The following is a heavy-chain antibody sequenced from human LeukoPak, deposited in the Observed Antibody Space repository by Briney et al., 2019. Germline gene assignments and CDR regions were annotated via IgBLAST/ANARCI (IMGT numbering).Heavy chain of an antibody. CDR3: AKDLQENRSDRFIRYFDL. V-gene: IGHV3-23*01. D-gene: IGHD2/OR15-2a*01. Sequence: GGSLRLSCSASGFTFSNYAMSWVRQAPGKGLEWVSATSGRGDYTYYADSVKGRFTISRDNSKNTVYLQMKSLRVEDTAVYYCAKDLQENRSDRFIRYFDLWGQGTLVSVSS. CDR2: TSGRGDYT. CDR1: GFTFSNYA. J-gene: IGHJ4*02.